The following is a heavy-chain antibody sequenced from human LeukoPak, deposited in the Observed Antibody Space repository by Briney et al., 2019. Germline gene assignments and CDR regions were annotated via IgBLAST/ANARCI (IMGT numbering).Heavy chain of an antibody. CDR2: IYPGDSAT. CDR1: GYSFTNYW. J-gene: IGHJ3*02. Sequence: GESLKISCKGSGYSFTNYWIGWVRQMPGKGLEWMGIIYPGDSATRYSPSFQGQVTISADKSISTAYLQWRSLKVSDTAMYYCASGAYCGGDCYSGAFDIWGQGTMVTVSS. V-gene: IGHV5-51*01. CDR3: ASGAYCGGDCYSGAFDI. D-gene: IGHD2-21*02.